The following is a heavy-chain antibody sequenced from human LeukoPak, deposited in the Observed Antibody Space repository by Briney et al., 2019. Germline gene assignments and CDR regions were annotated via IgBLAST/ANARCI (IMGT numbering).Heavy chain of an antibody. CDR2: IYHSGST. D-gene: IGHD6-19*01. Sequence: TLSLTCAVSGGSISSSNWWSWVRQPPGKGLEWIGEIYHSGSTNYNPSLKSRVTISVDKSKNQFSLKLSSVTAADTAVYYCARGGIAVAGTEGSYDYWGQGTLVTVSS. CDR1: GGSISSSNW. V-gene: IGHV4-4*02. J-gene: IGHJ4*02. CDR3: ARGGIAVAGTEGSYDY.